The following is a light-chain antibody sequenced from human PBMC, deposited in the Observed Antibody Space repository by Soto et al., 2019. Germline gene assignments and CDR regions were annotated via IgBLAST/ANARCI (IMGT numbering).Light chain of an antibody. CDR1: QSVSSN. Sequence: IVMTQSPATLSVSPGERATPSCRASQSVSSNLAWYQQNPGQAPRLLIYGASTRATGIPARFSGSGSGTEFTLTISSLQSEDFAVYYCQQYNNWPLTFGGGTKVDIK. V-gene: IGKV3-15*01. CDR2: GAS. J-gene: IGKJ4*01. CDR3: QQYNNWPLT.